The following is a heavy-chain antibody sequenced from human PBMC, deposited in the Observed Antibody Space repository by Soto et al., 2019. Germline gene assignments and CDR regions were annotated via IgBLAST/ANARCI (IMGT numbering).Heavy chain of an antibody. D-gene: IGHD4-17*01. V-gene: IGHV1-69*08. CDR2: IIAILGIA. CDR3: ARDVTVTTNYYYYMDV. J-gene: IGHJ6*03. CDR1: GGTFSSYT. Sequence: QVQLVQSGAEVKKPGSSVKVSCKASGGTFSSYTISWVRQAPGQGRAWMGRIIAILGIANYAQKFQVRVTITADKSTSTAYMELSSLRSEDTAVYYCARDVTVTTNYYYYMDVWGKGTTVTVSS.